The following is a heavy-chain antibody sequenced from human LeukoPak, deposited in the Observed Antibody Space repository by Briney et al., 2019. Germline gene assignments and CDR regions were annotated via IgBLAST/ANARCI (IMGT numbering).Heavy chain of an antibody. V-gene: IGHV4-39*07. CDR1: GGSISSSSYY. J-gene: IGHJ4*02. Sequence: PSETLSLTCTVSGGSISSSSYYWGWIRQPPGKGLEWIGSIYYSGITNYNPSLKSRVTISVDTSKNQFSLQLSSVTAADTAVYYCARAGYYYALGSYAHDYWGQGTLVTVSS. CDR2: IYYSGIT. D-gene: IGHD3-10*01. CDR3: ARAGYYYALGSYAHDY.